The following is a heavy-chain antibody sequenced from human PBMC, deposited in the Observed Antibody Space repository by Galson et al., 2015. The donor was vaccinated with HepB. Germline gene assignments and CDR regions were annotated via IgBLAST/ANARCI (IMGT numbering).Heavy chain of an antibody. J-gene: IGHJ4*02. Sequence: SLRLSCAASGFTFSNYAMNWVRQGPGKGLEWVSVISSIGRGIYYADSVKGRFTISRDNSKNTLYLQMNSLRAEDTAVYYCAKSLTHTGSQNLDYWGQGTLVTVSS. CDR1: GFTFSNYA. CDR2: ISSIGRGI. D-gene: IGHD1-26*01. V-gene: IGHV3-23*01. CDR3: AKSLTHTGSQNLDY.